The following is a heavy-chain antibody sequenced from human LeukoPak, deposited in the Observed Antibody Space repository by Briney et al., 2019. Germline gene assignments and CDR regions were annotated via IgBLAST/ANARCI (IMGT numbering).Heavy chain of an antibody. D-gene: IGHD5-12*01. CDR3: GVSGYDSLLNY. J-gene: IGHJ4*02. Sequence: GGLVKVSRKASGYTFTSYGISWVRQAPGQGLEWMGWISGYNGDTKYAHNFQGRVTMTIDTSTSTAYMELRSLRSDDTAVYYCGVSGYDSLLNYWGQGTLVTVSS. CDR1: GYTFTSYG. V-gene: IGHV1-18*04. CDR2: ISGYNGDT.